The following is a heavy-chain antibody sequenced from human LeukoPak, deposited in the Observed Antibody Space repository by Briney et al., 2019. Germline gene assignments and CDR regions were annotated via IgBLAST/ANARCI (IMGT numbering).Heavy chain of an antibody. D-gene: IGHD3-10*01. CDR2: IYTGGDT. Sequence: QPGGSLRLSCAASGFSFSIHGMGRVRQAPGKGLEWVSGIYTGGDTYYADSVKDRFTISRDNSKNTLYLQMNSLRAEDTAVYYCTKGLWAGVSAARDWGQGTLVTVSS. J-gene: IGHJ1*01. CDR3: TKGLWAGVSAARD. V-gene: IGHV3-66*01. CDR1: GFSFSIHG.